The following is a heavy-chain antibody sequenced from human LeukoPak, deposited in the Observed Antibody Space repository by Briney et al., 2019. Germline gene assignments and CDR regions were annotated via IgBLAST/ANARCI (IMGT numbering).Heavy chain of an antibody. Sequence: PGGSLRLSCAASGFTFASYGMTWVRQAPGKGLEWVSGISGSGITTYYADSVKGRFTISRDNSQNSLYLQMNSLRAEDTAVYYCARDQYCSGNSCFNLIFDYWGQGTLVTVSS. CDR1: GFTFASYG. D-gene: IGHD2-15*01. CDR2: ISGSGITT. CDR3: ARDQYCSGNSCFNLIFDY. J-gene: IGHJ4*02. V-gene: IGHV3-23*01.